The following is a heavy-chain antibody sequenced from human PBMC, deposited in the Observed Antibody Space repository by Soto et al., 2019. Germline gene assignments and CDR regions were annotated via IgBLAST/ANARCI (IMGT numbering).Heavy chain of an antibody. Sequence: GESLKISCKGSGYSFTSYWISWVRQMPGKGLEWMGRIDPSNSYTNYSPSFQGHVTISADKSISTAYLQWSSLKASDTAMYYCHRDINIVVVPAVGDYGMDVWGQGTTVTVSS. V-gene: IGHV5-10-1*01. J-gene: IGHJ6*02. CDR1: GYSFTSYW. CDR2: IDPSNSYT. CDR3: HRDINIVVVPAVGDYGMDV. D-gene: IGHD2-2*01.